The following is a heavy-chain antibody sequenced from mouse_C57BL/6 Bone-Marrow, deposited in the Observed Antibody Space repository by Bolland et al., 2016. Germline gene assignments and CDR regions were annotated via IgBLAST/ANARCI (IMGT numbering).Heavy chain of an antibody. CDR2: EDGET. CDR3: ASLRPFLDY. D-gene: IGHD1-1*01. V-gene: IGHV14-2*01. Sequence: EDGETKYAPKFQGKATITADTSSNTAYLQLSSLTSEDTAVYYCASLRPFLDYWGQGTT. J-gene: IGHJ2*01.